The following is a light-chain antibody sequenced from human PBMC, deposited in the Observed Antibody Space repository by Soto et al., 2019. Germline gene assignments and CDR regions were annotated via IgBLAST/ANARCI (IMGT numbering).Light chain of an antibody. CDR2: AAS. CDR3: QKYNSAPF. Sequence: DIQMTQSPCSLSASVGDRVTITCRASQGISNYLAWYQQKPGKVPKLLIYAASTLQSGVPSRFSGSGSGTDFTLTISSLQPEDVATYYCQKYNSAPFFGGGTKVEIK. CDR1: QGISNY. J-gene: IGKJ4*01. V-gene: IGKV1-27*01.